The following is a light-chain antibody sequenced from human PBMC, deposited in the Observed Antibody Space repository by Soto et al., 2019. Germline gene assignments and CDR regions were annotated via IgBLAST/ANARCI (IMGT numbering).Light chain of an antibody. CDR3: SSYGGSNIVV. Sequence: QSALTQPPSASGSPGQSVTISCTGTSSDVGGYNYVSWYQQHPGKAPKLMMYDVNKRPSGVPDRFSGSKSGNTASLTVSGLQDDDEANYYCSSYGGSNIVVFGGGTKLTVL. CDR2: DVN. CDR1: SSDVGGYNY. V-gene: IGLV2-8*01. J-gene: IGLJ2*01.